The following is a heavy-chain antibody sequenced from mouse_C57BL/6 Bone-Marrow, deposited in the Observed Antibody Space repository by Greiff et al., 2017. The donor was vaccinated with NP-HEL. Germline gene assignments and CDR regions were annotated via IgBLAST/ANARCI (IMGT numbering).Heavy chain of an antibody. D-gene: IGHD2-4*01. CDR3: ARENYDYDDYAMDY. V-gene: IGHV1-18*01. Sequence: SGPELVKPGASVKIPCKASGYTFTDYNMDWVKQSHGKSLEWIGDINPNNGGTIYNQKFKGKATLTVDKSSSTAYMELRSLTSEDTAVYYCARENYDYDDYAMDYWGQGTSVTVSS. J-gene: IGHJ4*01. CDR1: GYTFTDYN. CDR2: INPNNGGT.